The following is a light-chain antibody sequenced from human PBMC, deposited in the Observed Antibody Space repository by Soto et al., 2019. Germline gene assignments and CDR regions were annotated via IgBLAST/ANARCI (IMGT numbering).Light chain of an antibody. CDR2: EVT. CDR3: GSYAGSNNFV. V-gene: IGLV2-8*01. Sequence: QSVLTQPPSASGSPGQSVTISCTGTSSDVGTYKYVSWYQQHPGKAPKLMIYEVTKRPSGVPDRFSGSKSGNTASLTVSGLQAEDEADSYCGSYAGSNNFVFGTGTKVTVL. J-gene: IGLJ1*01. CDR1: SSDVGTYKY.